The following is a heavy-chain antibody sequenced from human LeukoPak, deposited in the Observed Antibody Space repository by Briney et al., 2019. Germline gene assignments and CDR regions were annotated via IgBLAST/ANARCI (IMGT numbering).Heavy chain of an antibody. Sequence: GGSLRLSCAASGFTFSSNWMSWVRQAPRKGLEWVANIKQDGSEKYNVDSVKGRFTISRDNAKNSLYLQMNSLRAEDTAVYHCARDLNVLLWFGELARYYYYGMDVWGQGTTVTVSS. D-gene: IGHD3-10*01. V-gene: IGHV3-7*01. CDR3: ARDLNVLLWFGELARYYYYGMDV. J-gene: IGHJ6*02. CDR2: IKQDGSEK. CDR1: GFTFSSNW.